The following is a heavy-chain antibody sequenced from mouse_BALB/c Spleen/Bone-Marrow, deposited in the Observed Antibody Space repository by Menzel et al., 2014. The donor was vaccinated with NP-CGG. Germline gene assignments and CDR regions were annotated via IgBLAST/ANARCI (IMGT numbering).Heavy chain of an antibody. D-gene: IGHD2-3*01. CDR3: ARWRYFFDY. V-gene: IGHV1-87*01. Sequence: QVQLQQSGAELARPGASVKLSCKASGYTFTSYWIQWVEQRPGQGLEWIGSIYPGDGDTRYTQKFTGKATLTADKSSSTAYMQLSSLASEDSAVYYCARWRYFFDYWGQGTTLTVSS. CDR2: IYPGDGDT. J-gene: IGHJ2*01. CDR1: GYTFTSYW.